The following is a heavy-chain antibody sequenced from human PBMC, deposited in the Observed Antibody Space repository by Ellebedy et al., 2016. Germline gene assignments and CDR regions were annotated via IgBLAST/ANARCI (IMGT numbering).Heavy chain of an antibody. D-gene: IGHD3-10*01. V-gene: IGHV3-23*01. CDR3: RQGHYFNY. CDR1: GFTFSNYF. Sequence: GESLKISXRTSGFTFSNYFMTWVRQAPGKGLEWVSAISADGRRTFFADSVRGRFTISRDNSRSTLFLQLNSLRVDDTAVYYCRQGHYFNYWGQGTLVTVSS. J-gene: IGHJ4*02. CDR2: ISADGRRT.